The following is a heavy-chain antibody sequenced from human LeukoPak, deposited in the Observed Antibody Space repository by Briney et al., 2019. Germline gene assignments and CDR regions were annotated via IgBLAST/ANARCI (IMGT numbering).Heavy chain of an antibody. Sequence: ASVKVSCKASGYNFTSYVINWVRQATGRGLEWMGWLNPDSGYIGYAQKFEGRVTFSRDSSITTVYMALSSLTYEDTAVYYCARAEPRVPAAPMVYYYYMDVWGKGTTVTVSS. D-gene: IGHD2-2*01. J-gene: IGHJ6*03. CDR3: ARAEPRVPAAPMVYYYYMDV. CDR2: LNPDSGYI. CDR1: GYNFTSYV. V-gene: IGHV1-8*01.